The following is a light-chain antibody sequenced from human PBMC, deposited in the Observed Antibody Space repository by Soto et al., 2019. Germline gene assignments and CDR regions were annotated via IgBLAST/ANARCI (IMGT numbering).Light chain of an antibody. J-gene: IGLJ3*02. Sequence: QSALTQPRSVSGSPGQPVTISCTGTSSDVGGYNYVSWYQQNPGKAPKLMIYDVSTRPSGVPDRFSGSKSGNTASLTISGLQADDEADYYCCSYAGTYTRVFGGGTKLTVL. CDR2: DVS. V-gene: IGLV2-11*01. CDR1: SSDVGGYNY. CDR3: CSYAGTYTRV.